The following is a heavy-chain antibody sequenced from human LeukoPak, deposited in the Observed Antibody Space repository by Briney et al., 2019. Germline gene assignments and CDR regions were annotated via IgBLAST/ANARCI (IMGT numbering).Heavy chain of an antibody. CDR1: GGSISSSSYY. D-gene: IGHD3-10*01. V-gene: IGHV4-39*07. CDR2: IYYSGST. J-gene: IGHJ3*02. CDR3: ARDYGSGSPLGFDI. Sequence: SETLSLTCTVSGGSISSSSYYWGWIRQPPGKGLEWIGSIYYSGSTYYNPSLKSRVTISVDTSKNQFSLKLSSVTAADTAVYYCARDYGSGSPLGFDIWGQGTMVTVSS.